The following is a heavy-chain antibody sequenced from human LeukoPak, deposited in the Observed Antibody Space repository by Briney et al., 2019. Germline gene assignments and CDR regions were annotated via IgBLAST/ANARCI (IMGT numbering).Heavy chain of an antibody. CDR1: GGSISSTNW. CDR3: ARERYDSSGYYYVSGLGANWYFDL. Sequence: SGTLSLTCGVSGGSISSTNWWSWVRQPPGQGLEWIGEIYHSGSTNYNPSLKSRVTISVDKSKNQFSLKLSSVTAADTAVYYCARERYDSSGYYYVSGLGANWYFDLWGRGTLVTVSS. V-gene: IGHV4-4*02. J-gene: IGHJ2*01. D-gene: IGHD3-22*01. CDR2: IYHSGST.